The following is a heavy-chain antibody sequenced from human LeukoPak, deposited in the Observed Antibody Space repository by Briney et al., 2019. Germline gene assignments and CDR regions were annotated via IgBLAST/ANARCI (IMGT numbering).Heavy chain of an antibody. D-gene: IGHD5-18*01. J-gene: IGHJ6*03. CDR3: ASPNIQLWRKPYYYYMDV. CDR2: IYYRGRT. Sequence: PSETLSLTCTVSGGSITSSSYYWGWIRQPPGKGLEWIGSIYYRGRTSYNPSLKSRVAISVDTSKNQFSLKLSSVTAADTAVYYCASPNIQLWRKPYYYYMDVWGKGTTVTVSS. CDR1: GGSITSSSYY. V-gene: IGHV4-39*07.